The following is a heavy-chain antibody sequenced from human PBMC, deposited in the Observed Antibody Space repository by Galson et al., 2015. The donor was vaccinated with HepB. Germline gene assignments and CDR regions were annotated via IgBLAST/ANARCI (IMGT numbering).Heavy chain of an antibody. CDR3: AKDRWSSYYKDY. CDR1: GFTFSNYA. J-gene: IGHJ4*02. D-gene: IGHD3-3*01. CDR2: ISHTGSNT. Sequence: SLRLSCAASGFTFSNYAMSWVRQAPGKGLEWVSSISHTGSNTYYADSVKGRFTISRDNSKNTLNLQTNSLRAEDTAVYYCAKDRWSSYYKDYWGQGTLVIVSS. V-gene: IGHV3-23*01.